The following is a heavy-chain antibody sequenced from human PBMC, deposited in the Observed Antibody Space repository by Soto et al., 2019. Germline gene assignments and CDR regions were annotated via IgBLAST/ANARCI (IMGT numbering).Heavy chain of an antibody. V-gene: IGHV1-69*01. J-gene: IGHJ4*02. CDR3: ASPLAYCGGDCYGY. CDR1: GGTFSSYA. D-gene: IGHD2-21*02. Sequence: QVQLVQSGAEVKKPGSSVKVSCKASGGTFSSYAISWVRQAPGQGLEWKGGIIPIFGTANYAQKFQGRVTITADESTSTAYMELSSLISEDTAVYYCASPLAYCGGDCYGYWGQGTLVTVSS. CDR2: IIPIFGTA.